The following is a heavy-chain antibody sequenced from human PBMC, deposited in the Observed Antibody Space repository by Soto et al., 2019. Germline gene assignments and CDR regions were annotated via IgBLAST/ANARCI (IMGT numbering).Heavy chain of an antibody. D-gene: IGHD3-10*01. CDR1: GFTFSSYG. CDR3: AKVFLWAQPMEDDAFYI. CDR2: ISYDGSNK. Sequence: QVQLVESGGGVVQPGRSLRLSCAASGFTFSSYGMHWVRQAPGRGLEWVAVISYDGSNKYYADSVKGRFTMSKHNSRNTLDLQMTRLRAEDRAGYYRAKVFLWAQPMEDDAFYIRGQGTMVTVS. J-gene: IGHJ3*02. V-gene: IGHV3-30*18.